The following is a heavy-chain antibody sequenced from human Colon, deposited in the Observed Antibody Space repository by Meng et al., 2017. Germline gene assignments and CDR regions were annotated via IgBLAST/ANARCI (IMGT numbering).Heavy chain of an antibody. CDR3: ARGGLTLFHS. Sequence: QVQLQESGPGLVKPSGTLSLTCTVSVGSIRSSNWWSWVRQSPGKGLEWVGEISDIGTPLYNPFLTSRVTISIDESKSQFSLNLRSVAAADTGVYYCARGGLTLFHSWGQGTLVTVSS. CDR1: VGSIRSSNW. V-gene: IGHV4-4*02. J-gene: IGHJ4*02. CDR2: ISDIGTP.